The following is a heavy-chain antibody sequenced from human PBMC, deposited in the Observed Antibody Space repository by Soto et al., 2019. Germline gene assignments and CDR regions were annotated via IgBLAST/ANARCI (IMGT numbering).Heavy chain of an antibody. CDR1: GYTLAELS. CDR3: ATSRGYPFTLHFDY. Sequence: ASVKVSCKVSGYTLAELSMHWVRQAPGKGLEWMGGFDPEDGETIYAQKFQGRVTMTEDTSTDTAYMELSSLRSEDTAVYYCATSRGYPFTLHFDYWGHGTLVTVSS. D-gene: IGHD3-16*02. J-gene: IGHJ4*01. CDR2: FDPEDGET. V-gene: IGHV1-24*01.